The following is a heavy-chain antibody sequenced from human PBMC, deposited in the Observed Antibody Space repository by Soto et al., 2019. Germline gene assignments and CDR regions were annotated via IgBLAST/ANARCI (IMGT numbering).Heavy chain of an antibody. D-gene: IGHD6-19*01. V-gene: IGHV4-34*01. J-gene: IGHJ4*02. CDR1: GGSFSGYY. Sequence: SETLSLTCAVYGGSFSGYYWSWIRQPPGKGLEWIGEINHSGSTNYNPSLKSRVTISVDTSKNQFSLKLSSVTAADTAVYYCARGRALWIAVAGPFDYWGQGTLVTVSS. CDR2: INHSGST. CDR3: ARGRALWIAVAGPFDY.